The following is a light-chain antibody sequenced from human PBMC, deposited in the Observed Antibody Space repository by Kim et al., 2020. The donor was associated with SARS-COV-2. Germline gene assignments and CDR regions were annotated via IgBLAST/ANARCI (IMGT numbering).Light chain of an antibody. CDR2: DTS. V-gene: IGLV7-46*01. CDR3: LLSYSGAWV. Sequence: PGTTVTLHWGPSTEPVTSSHYPYWYQQRPGHAPRTLISDTSTTHSWTPARFSGSLLGDKAALTLSGAQPEDEADYYCLLSYSGAWVFGGGTRLTVL. J-gene: IGLJ3*02. CDR1: TEPVTSSHY.